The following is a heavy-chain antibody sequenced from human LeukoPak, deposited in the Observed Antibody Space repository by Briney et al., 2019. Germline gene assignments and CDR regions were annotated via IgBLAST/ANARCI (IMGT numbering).Heavy chain of an antibody. J-gene: IGHJ6*03. Sequence: KTGGSLRLSCAASGFTFSSYSMNWVRQAPGKGLEWVSSISSSSSYIYYADSVKGRFTISRDNAKNSLFLQMNSLRAEDTAVYYCFFWVGSGKEMATIKHPGYYYYYMDVWGKGTTVTVSS. D-gene: IGHD5-24*01. CDR3: FFWVGSGKEMATIKHPGYYYYYMDV. V-gene: IGHV3-21*01. CDR1: GFTFSSYS. CDR2: ISSSSSYI.